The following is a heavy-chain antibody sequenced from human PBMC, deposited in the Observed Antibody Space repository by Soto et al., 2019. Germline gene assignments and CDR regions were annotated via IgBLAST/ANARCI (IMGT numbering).Heavy chain of an antibody. CDR1: GYTFINNW. V-gene: IGHV5-51*01. CDR3: ARQGNGAEGFDF. CDR2: IYPGDSDT. D-gene: IGHD4-17*01. J-gene: IGHJ4*02. Sequence: GESLKISCQASGYTFINNWIGWVRQMPGKGLDWMGIIYPGDSDTRYSPSFLGQVTISADKSINTAYLQWSSLKASDTAMYYCARQGNGAEGFDFWGQGALVTVSS.